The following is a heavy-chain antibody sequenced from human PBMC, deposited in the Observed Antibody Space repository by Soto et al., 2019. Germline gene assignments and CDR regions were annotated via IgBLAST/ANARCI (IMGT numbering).Heavy chain of an antibody. CDR2: ISASGDTT. Sequence: EVQLLESGGGLVQPGGSLRLSCTASGFTFISYAMSWVRQSPGKGLEWVSAISASGDTTYDADSVKGRFTISRDNSKNTLYIKMNSLTEDDTAVYFCMKDPEDKIWGSYVRDFVHWGQGTLGTVSS. V-gene: IGHV3-23*01. D-gene: IGHD3-16*01. J-gene: IGHJ4*02. CDR1: GFTFISYA. CDR3: MKDPEDKIWGSYVRDFVH.